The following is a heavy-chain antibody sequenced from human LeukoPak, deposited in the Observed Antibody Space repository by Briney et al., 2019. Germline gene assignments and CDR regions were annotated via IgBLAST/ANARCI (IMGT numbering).Heavy chain of an antibody. CDR3: ARAKGRSPLFDY. CDR2: TYYRSNLYN. D-gene: IGHD6-13*01. Sequence: SQTLSLTCAISGDIVSSNSAAWNWIRQSRSRGLEWLGRTYYRSNLYNDYAGSVKGRIAINPHTSNNQSSLQLNSVTPEDTAVYYCARAKGRSPLFDYWGQGTLVTVSS. J-gene: IGHJ4*02. V-gene: IGHV6-1*01. CDR1: GDIVSSNSAA.